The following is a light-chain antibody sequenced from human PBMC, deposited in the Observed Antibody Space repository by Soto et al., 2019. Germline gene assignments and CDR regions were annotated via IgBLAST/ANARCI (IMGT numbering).Light chain of an antibody. Sequence: QSALTQPPSASGSPGQSVTISCTGTSSDVGSYNYVSWYQQHPGKAPKLLIYDDNKRPSGIPDRFSGSKSGTSATLGITGFQTGDEADYYCGSWDSSLSAYVFGTGTKLTVL. CDR1: SSDVGSYNY. V-gene: IGLV1-51*01. CDR2: DDN. CDR3: GSWDSSLSAYV. J-gene: IGLJ1*01.